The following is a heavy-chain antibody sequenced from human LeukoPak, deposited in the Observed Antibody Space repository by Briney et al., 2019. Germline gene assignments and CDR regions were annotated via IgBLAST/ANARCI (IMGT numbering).Heavy chain of an antibody. CDR1: GFTFSSYG. CDR3: TRLTSRGSYHTPIYYYYYMDV. V-gene: IGHV3-21*01. CDR2: ISSSSSDI. D-gene: IGHD1-26*01. Sequence: GGSLRLSCAASGFTFSSYGMKWVRQAPGKGLVWVIFISSSSSDIYYADSVKGRFTISRDNAKNSLYLQMNSLRAEDTAVYYCTRLTSRGSYHTPIYYYYYMDVWGKGTTVTVSS. J-gene: IGHJ6*03.